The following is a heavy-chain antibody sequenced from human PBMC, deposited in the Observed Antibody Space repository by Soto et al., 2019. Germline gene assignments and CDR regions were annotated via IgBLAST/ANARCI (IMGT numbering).Heavy chain of an antibody. D-gene: IGHD2-2*01. CDR3: ARPNCSSTSCRAYYYGMDV. J-gene: IGHJ6*02. V-gene: IGHV5-10-1*01. CDR2: ISGSDSYT. CDR1: GFAFSTYA. Sequence: PGGSLRLSCAASGFAFSTYAMTWVRQAPGKGLEWVSVISGSDSYTNYSPSFQGHVTISADKSISTAYLQWSSLKASDTAMYYCARPNCSSTSCRAYYYGMDVWGQGTTVTVSS.